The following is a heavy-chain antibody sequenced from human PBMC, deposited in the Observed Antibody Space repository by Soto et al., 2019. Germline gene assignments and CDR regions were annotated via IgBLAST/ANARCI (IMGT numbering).Heavy chain of an antibody. CDR1: GYTFTSYD. CDR2: MNTNSGNT. V-gene: IGHV1-8*01. CDR3: ARAIYQWLRFTEAFDI. D-gene: IGHD5-12*01. Sequence: QVQLVQSGAEVKKPGASVKVSCTASGYTFTSYDINWVRQATGQGLEWMGWMNTNSGNTGYAQKFQGSVTITRNTSISTAYMELSSLRSENTAVYSCARAIYQWLRFTEAFDIWGQGTMVTDSS. J-gene: IGHJ3*02.